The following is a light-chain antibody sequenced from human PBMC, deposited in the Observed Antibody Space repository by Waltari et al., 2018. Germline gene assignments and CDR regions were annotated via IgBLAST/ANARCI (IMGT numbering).Light chain of an antibody. Sequence: QAVVTQEPSLTVSPGGTVTLTCGSSPGDVPSGHYPYWFQQKPGQAPRTLISDTSNKHSWTPVRFSGSLLGGKAALTLSGAQPEDEADYYCLISFSGAEEIFGGGTKLTVL. V-gene: IGLV7-46*01. J-gene: IGLJ2*01. CDR2: DTS. CDR1: PGDVPSGHY. CDR3: LISFSGAEEI.